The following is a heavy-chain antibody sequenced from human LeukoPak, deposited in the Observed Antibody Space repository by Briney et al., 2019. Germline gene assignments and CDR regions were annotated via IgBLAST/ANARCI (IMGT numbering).Heavy chain of an antibody. Sequence: PGGSLRLSCAASGFTFSSYSMNWVRQAPGKGLEWVPSISSSSSYIYYADSVKGRFTISRDNAKNSLYLQMNSLRAEDTAVYYCARDLSYSSAPLPFYYFDYWGQGTLVTVSS. CDR1: GFTFSSYS. J-gene: IGHJ4*02. CDR3: ARDLSYSSAPLPFYYFDY. CDR2: ISSSSSYI. D-gene: IGHD6-19*01. V-gene: IGHV3-21*01.